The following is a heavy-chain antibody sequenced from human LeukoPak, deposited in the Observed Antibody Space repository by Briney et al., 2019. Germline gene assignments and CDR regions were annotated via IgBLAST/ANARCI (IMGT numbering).Heavy chain of an antibody. J-gene: IGHJ2*01. CDR3: ARHPPAWYFDL. Sequence: GAALLISCKGSGSIFTSYWISWGRQLPGKGLEWMGRIDTSDSYTNYSPSFQGHVTISAYKSISTAYLQWSSLKASDTAMYYCARHPPAWYFDLWGRGTLVTVSS. CDR1: GSIFTSYW. CDR2: IDTSDSYT. V-gene: IGHV5-10-1*01.